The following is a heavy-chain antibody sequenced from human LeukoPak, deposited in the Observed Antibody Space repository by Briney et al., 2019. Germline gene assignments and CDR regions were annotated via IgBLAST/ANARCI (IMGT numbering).Heavy chain of an antibody. V-gene: IGHV3-13*01. Sequence: GSLRLSCAASGFTFSSYDMHWVRQATGKGLEWVSAIGTAGDTYYPGSVKGRFTISRENAKNSLYLQMNSLRAGDTAVYYCARAGGGTMNDAFDIWGQGAMVTVSS. CDR1: GFTFSSYD. CDR3: ARAGGGTMNDAFDI. CDR2: IGTAGDT. J-gene: IGHJ3*02. D-gene: IGHD3-22*01.